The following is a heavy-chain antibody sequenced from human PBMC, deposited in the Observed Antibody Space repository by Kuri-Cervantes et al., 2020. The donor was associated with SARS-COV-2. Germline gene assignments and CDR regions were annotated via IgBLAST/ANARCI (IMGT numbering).Heavy chain of an antibody. D-gene: IGHD3-22*01. J-gene: IGHJ4*02. CDR1: GFTFSSYA. V-gene: IGHV3-30-3*01. CDR3: ARDYYDSSGYLVEPGDY. Sequence: GESLKISCAASGFTFSSYAMHWVRQAPGKGLEWVAVISYDGSNKYYADSVKGRFTISSDNVQNTLYLQMNSLRAEDTAVYYCARDYYDSSGYLVEPGDYWGQGTLVTVSS. CDR2: ISYDGSNK.